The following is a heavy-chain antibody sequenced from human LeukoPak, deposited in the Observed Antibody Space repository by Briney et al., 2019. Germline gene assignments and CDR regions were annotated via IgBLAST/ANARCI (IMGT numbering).Heavy chain of an antibody. J-gene: IGHJ4*02. Sequence: PGGSLRLSCAASGFSLTSYAMNWVRQAPGKGLEWVSGISGGNTYYADSVRGRFTISIDSSKNTLYLHIDFLRAEDTAIYLCAKGFTTGWSEGYLDYWGQGTLVSVSS. V-gene: IGHV3-23*01. CDR3: AKGFTTGWSEGYLDY. CDR2: ISGGNT. D-gene: IGHD6-19*01. CDR1: GFSLTSYA.